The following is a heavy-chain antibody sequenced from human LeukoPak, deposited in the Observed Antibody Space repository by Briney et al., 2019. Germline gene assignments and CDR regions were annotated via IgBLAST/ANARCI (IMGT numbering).Heavy chain of an antibody. J-gene: IGHJ3*02. V-gene: IGHV3-21*01. CDR1: GFTFSSYS. CDR2: ISSSSSYI. D-gene: IGHD2-15*01. Sequence: GGSLRLSCAASGFTFSSYSINWVRQAPGKGLEWVSSISSSSSYIYYADSVKGRFTISRANAKNSLYLQMNSLRAEDTAVYYCAETGSSDAFDIWGQGTMVTVSS. CDR3: AETGSSDAFDI.